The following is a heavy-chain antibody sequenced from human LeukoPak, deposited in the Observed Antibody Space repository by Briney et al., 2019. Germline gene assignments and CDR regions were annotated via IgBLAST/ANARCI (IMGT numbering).Heavy chain of an antibody. CDR3: TRGSEWTSGVSDY. CDR2: ISGTSTHI. V-gene: IGHV3-21*01. D-gene: IGHD3-3*01. CDR1: GFTFSRRG. J-gene: IGHJ4*02. Sequence: GGSLRLSCAASGFTFSRRGMNWVRQAPGQGLEWVSSISGTSTHIYYADSVKGRFTISRDNAQNSLYLHMNSLRAEDTAVYYCTRGSEWTSGVSDYWGQGTLVTVSS.